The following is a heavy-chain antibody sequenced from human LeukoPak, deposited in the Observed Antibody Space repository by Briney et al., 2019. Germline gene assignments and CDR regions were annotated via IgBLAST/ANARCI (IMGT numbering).Heavy chain of an antibody. V-gene: IGHV3-7*01. J-gene: IGHJ4*02. Sequence: GSLRLSCAASGFTLSSYWMSWVRQAPGKGLEWVANIKQDGSEKYYVDSVKGRFTISRDNAKNSLYLQMNSLRAEDTAVYYCARDPPYYCDSSGYYYVDDYWGQGTLVTVSS. CDR3: ARDPPYYCDSSGYYYVDDY. CDR1: GFTLSSYW. D-gene: IGHD3-22*01. CDR2: IKQDGSEK.